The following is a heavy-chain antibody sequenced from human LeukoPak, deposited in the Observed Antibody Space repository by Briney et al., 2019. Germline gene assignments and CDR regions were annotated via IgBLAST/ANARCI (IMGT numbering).Heavy chain of an antibody. D-gene: IGHD2-15*01. J-gene: IGHJ4*02. CDR1: GFTFSGSA. Sequence: PGGSLRLSCAASGFTFSGSAMHWVRQAPGKGLEWVAFIRYDGSNKYYADSVKGRFTISRDNSKNTLYLQMNSLRAEDTAVYYCAKDSIVVVVAATGAGPEYDYWGQGTLVTVSS. CDR2: IRYDGSNK. V-gene: IGHV3-30*02. CDR3: AKDSIVVVVAATGAGPEYDY.